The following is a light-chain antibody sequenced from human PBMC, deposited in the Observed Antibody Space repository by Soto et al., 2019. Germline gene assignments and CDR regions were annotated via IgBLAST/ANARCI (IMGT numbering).Light chain of an antibody. J-gene: IGKJ1*01. CDR2: AAS. CDR1: QSISIY. V-gene: IGKV1-39*01. CDR3: QQSYSTPRA. Sequence: DIQMTQSPSSLSASVGDRVTITCRASQSISIYLNWYQQKPGKAPKLLNYAASSLQSGVPSRFSGSGSGTDFTLTISSLQPEDFATYYCQQSYSTPRAFGQGTKVEIK.